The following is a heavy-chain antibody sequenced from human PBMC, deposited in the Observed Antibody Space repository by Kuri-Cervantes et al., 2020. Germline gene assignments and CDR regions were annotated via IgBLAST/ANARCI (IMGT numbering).Heavy chain of an antibody. D-gene: IGHD3-22*01. CDR2: IWYDGSNK. V-gene: IGHV3-30*02. CDR1: GFTFSSYG. CDR3: AKTATTYYYDSSGYYEDY. Sequence: GESLKISCAASGFTFSSYGMHWVRQAPGKGLEWVAVIWYDGSNKYYADSVKGRFTISRDNSKNTPYLQMNSLRAEDTAVYYCAKTATTYYYDSSGYYEDYWGQGTLVTVSS. J-gene: IGHJ4*02.